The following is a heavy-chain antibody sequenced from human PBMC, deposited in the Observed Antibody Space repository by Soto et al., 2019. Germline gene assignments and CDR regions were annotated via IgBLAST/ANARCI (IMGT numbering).Heavy chain of an antibody. CDR3: ARRARPDFYYMDV. V-gene: IGHV3-64*01. CDR1: GFTLSGYA. D-gene: IGHD6-6*01. CDR2: IGRNGFGT. J-gene: IGHJ6*03. Sequence: EVQLAESGGGLAQPGGSLRLSCAASGFTLSGYAMDWVRQAPGKGLEYVSVIGRNGFGTYYANSVQGRFPISRDNSKNTVYLQMGSLRTEDMAVYYCARRARPDFYYMDVWGKGTTVTVSS.